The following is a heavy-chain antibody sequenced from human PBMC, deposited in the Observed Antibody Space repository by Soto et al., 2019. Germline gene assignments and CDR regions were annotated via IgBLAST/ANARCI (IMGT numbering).Heavy chain of an antibody. CDR2: ISYEGSNK. D-gene: IGHD3-10*01. V-gene: IGHV3-30*18. J-gene: IGHJ6*02. CDR3: TKDLRGYYYGSGSYHYGMDV. Sequence: QVQLVESGGGVVQPGRSLRLSCATSGFTFSSYAMHWVRQAPGKGLEWVAVISYEGSNKKYADSVKGRFTIYRDNSNNTLYLQMNSLRAEDTAVYYCTKDLRGYYYGSGSYHYGMDVWGQGTTVTVSS. CDR1: GFTFSSYA.